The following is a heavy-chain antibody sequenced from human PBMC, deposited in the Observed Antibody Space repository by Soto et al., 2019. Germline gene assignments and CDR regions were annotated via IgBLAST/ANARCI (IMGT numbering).Heavy chain of an antibody. J-gene: IGHJ5*02. CDR3: VRDSARIVVVPPVDGDNWLDP. CDR1: GFTFSSYA. D-gene: IGHD2-2*01. V-gene: IGHV3-30-3*01. CDR2: ISYDGSNK. Sequence: QVQLVESGGGVVQPGRSLRLSCAASGFTFSSYAMHWVRQAPGKGLEWVAVISYDGSNKYYADSVKGRFTISRDNSKNTLYLQMNSLRAEDTAVYYCVRDSARIVVVPPVDGDNWLDPWGQGTLVTVSS.